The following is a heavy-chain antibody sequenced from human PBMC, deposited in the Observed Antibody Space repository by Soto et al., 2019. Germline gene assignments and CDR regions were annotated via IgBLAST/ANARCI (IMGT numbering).Heavy chain of an antibody. CDR3: AGEADYLNWFDP. CDR2: ISSSSSTI. CDR1: GFTCSSYS. Sequence: EVQLVESGGGLVQPGGSLRLSCAASGFTCSSYSMNWVRQAPGKGLEWVSYISSSSSTIYYADSVKGRFTISRDNAKNSLYLHMNSLRAEATAVYYCAGEADYLNWFDPWGQGTLVTVSS. V-gene: IGHV3-48*01. D-gene: IGHD4-17*01. J-gene: IGHJ5*02.